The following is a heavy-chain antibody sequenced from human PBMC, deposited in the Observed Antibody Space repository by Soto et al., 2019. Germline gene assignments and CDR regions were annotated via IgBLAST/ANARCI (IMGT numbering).Heavy chain of an antibody. CDR2: IYYSGRT. Sequence: QVQLQESGPGLVKPSQTLSLTCTVSAGSISSGGYYWSWIRQHPGKGLEWIGSIYYSGRTYYNPSLKSRVTISVDTAKNQFSLQLRSVPAADPAVYYCARGVLHWGQGTLVTVSS. D-gene: IGHD3-16*01. CDR3: ARGVLH. J-gene: IGHJ4*02. CDR1: AGSISSGGYY. V-gene: IGHV4-31*03.